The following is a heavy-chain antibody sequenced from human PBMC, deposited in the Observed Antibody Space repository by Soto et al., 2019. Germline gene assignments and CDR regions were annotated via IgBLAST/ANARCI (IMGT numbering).Heavy chain of an antibody. V-gene: IGHV4-4*07. D-gene: IGHD1-7*01. J-gene: IGHJ5*02. Sequence: SXETLSLTSTVSGGAVSSYYWSWIRQPAGKGLEWIGRIYTSGSTNYNPSLKSRVTMSVDTSKNQFSLKLSSVTAADTAVYYCARNRNYSWFDHWGQGTLVTVS. CDR2: IYTSGST. CDR3: ARNRNYSWFDH. CDR1: GGAVSSYY.